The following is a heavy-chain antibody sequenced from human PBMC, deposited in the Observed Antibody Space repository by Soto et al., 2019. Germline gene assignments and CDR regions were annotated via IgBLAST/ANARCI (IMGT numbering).Heavy chain of an antibody. CDR2: INHSGST. D-gene: IGHD6-13*01. V-gene: IGHV4-34*01. J-gene: IGHJ6*02. Sequence: SGTLSLTFAVYGGSFSGYYWSWIRQPPGKGLEWIGEINHSGSTNYNPSLKSRVTISVDTSKNQFSLKLSSVTAADTAVYYCARGLRIAAYYYYYGMDVWGQGTTVTVSS. CDR1: GGSFSGYY. CDR3: ARGLRIAAYYYYYGMDV.